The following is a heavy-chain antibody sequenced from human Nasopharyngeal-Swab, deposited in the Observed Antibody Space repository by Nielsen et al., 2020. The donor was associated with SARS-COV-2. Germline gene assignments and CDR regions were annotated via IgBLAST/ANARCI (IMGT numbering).Heavy chain of an antibody. CDR3: ARVFYGSVNSRWHFDL. D-gene: IGHD3-10*01. Sequence: GGSLRLSCAASGFTFSNYWMTWVRQAPGKGLEWVGRTRNKANTYTTEYAASVEGRFTVSRDDSKNSLYLQMNSLNTEDTAVYFCARVFYGSVNSRWHFDLWGRGTLVTVSS. J-gene: IGHJ2*01. CDR1: GFTFSNYW. V-gene: IGHV3-72*01. CDR2: TRNKANTYTT.